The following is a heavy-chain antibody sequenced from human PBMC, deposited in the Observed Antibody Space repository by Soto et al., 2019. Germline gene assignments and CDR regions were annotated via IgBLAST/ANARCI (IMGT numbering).Heavy chain of an antibody. CDR2: ISGSGGST. CDR3: AKDRGSSWTIPVQVFDY. V-gene: IGHV3-23*01. CDR1: GFTFSSYA. J-gene: IGHJ4*02. Sequence: PGGSLRLSCAAXGFTFSSYAMSWVRQAPGKGPEWVSAISGSGGSTYYADSVKGRFTISRDNSKNTLYLQMNSLRAEDTAVYYCAKDRGSSWTIPVQVFDYWGQGTLVTVSS. D-gene: IGHD6-13*01.